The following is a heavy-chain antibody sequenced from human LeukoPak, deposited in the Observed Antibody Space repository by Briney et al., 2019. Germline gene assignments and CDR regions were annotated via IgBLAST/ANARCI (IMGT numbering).Heavy chain of an antibody. D-gene: IGHD3-10*01. J-gene: IGHJ4*02. Sequence: GGSLRLSCAASGFTFSSCAMHWVRQAPGKGLEWVAFIRYDGSNKYYADSVKGRFTISRDNSKNTLYLQMNSLRGEDTAVYYCARDQAGSGHYADYWGQGTLVTVSS. CDR3: ARDQAGSGHYADY. V-gene: IGHV3-30*02. CDR1: GFTFSSCA. CDR2: IRYDGSNK.